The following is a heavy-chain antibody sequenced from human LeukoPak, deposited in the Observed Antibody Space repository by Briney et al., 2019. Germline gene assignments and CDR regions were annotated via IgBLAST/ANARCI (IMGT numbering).Heavy chain of an antibody. Sequence: SETLSLTCTVSGGSISSSSYHWGWIRQPPGKGLEWIGSIYYSGSTYYNPSLKSRVTISVDRPKNQFSLKLSSVTAADTAVYYCARVYGDPIYYFDYWGQGTLVTVSS. CDR1: GGSISSSSYH. D-gene: IGHD4-17*01. CDR3: ARVYGDPIYYFDY. V-gene: IGHV4-39*07. J-gene: IGHJ4*02. CDR2: IYYSGST.